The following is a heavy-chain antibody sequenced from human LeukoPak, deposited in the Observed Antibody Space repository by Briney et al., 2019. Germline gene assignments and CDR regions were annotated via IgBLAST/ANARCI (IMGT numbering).Heavy chain of an antibody. CDR2: INSNSGGT. CDR1: GYTFTDYY. V-gene: IGHV1-2*02. J-gene: IGHJ6*03. Sequence: ASVKVSCQASGYTFTDYYIHWVRQAPGQGLEWMGWINSNSGGTNYAQNFQGRVTMTRDTPIGTAYMELSRLTSDDTAVYYCAREVGASGWVDGVSTKNYYYFYMDVWGKGTTVTVSS. D-gene: IGHD6-19*01. CDR3: AREVGASGWVDGVSTKNYYYFYMDV.